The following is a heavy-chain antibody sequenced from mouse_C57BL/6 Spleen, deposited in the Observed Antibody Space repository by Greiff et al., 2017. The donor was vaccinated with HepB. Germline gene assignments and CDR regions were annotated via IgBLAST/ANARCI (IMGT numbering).Heavy chain of an antibody. J-gene: IGHJ2*01. CDR3: ARWNWADY. CDR1: GYSFTGYY. CDR2: INPSTGGT. Sequence: VQLKQSGPELVKPGASVKISCKASGYSFTGYYMNWVKQSPEKSLEWIGEINPSTGGTTYNQKFKAKATLTVDKSSSTAYMQLKSLTSEDSAVYYCARWNWADYWGQGTTLTVSS. D-gene: IGHD4-1*01. V-gene: IGHV1-42*01.